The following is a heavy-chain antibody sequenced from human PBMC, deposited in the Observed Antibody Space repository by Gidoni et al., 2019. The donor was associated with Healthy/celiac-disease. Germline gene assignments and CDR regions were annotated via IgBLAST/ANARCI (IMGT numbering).Heavy chain of an antibody. D-gene: IGHD2-15*01. Sequence: QVQMVESGGGLVKPGGSLRLSCAASGFTFSDYDMSWIRQAPGQGLEWVSYISSIGITIYYADSVKGRFTISRDNAKNSLYLQMNSLRAEDTAVYYCARGGTRYCSGGSCYNDYWGQGTLVTISS. CDR2: ISSIGITI. J-gene: IGHJ4*02. CDR3: ARGGTRYCSGGSCYNDY. V-gene: IGHV3-11*01. CDR1: GFTFSDYD.